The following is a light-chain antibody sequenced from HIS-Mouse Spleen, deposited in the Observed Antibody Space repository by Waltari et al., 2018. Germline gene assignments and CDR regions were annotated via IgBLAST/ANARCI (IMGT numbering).Light chain of an antibody. CDR2: EVS. CDR3: CSYAGSSTNWV. Sequence: QSALTQPPSASGSPGQSVTISCTGTSSDVGGYNYVSGYQQHPGKAPKLMIYEVSKRPSGVPDRFSGSKSGNTASLTVSGLQAEDEADYYCCSYAGSSTNWVFGGGTKLTVL. J-gene: IGLJ3*02. V-gene: IGLV2-8*01. CDR1: SSDVGGYNY.